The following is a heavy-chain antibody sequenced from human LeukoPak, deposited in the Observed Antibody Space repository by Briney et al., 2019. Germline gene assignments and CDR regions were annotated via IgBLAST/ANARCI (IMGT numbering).Heavy chain of an antibody. J-gene: IGHJ4*02. CDR2: ISYYGSNK. Sequence: GRSLRLPCAASGFTFSTYALHLVRQAPGRGLAWVAVISYYGSNKYYADSVKGRFTISRDNYKTTLSLQMNSLRAKDTRVYYCAREEYYFDYWGQGTLVTVSS. CDR1: GFTFSTYA. D-gene: IGHD2/OR15-2a*01. V-gene: IGHV3-30*04. CDR3: AREEYYFDY.